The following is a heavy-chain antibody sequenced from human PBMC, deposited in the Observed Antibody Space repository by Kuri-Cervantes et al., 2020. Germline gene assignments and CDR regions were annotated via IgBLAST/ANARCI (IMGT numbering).Heavy chain of an antibody. CDR3: AREGAYSIPYYMDV. V-gene: IGHV1-3*01. CDR1: GYTFTSYA. Sequence: ASVKVSCKASGYTFTSYAMHWVRQAPGQRLEWMGWINAGNGNTKYSQKFQGRVTLTTDTSTSTVYMEVRSLRFDDMAVYYCAREGAYSIPYYMDVWGKGTTVTVSS. CDR2: INAGNGNT. D-gene: IGHD3-3*02. J-gene: IGHJ6*03.